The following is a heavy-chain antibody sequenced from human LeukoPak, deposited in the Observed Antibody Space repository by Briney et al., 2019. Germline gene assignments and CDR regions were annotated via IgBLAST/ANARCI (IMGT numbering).Heavy chain of an antibody. V-gene: IGHV3-20*04. CDR2: INWNGGST. J-gene: IGHJ3*02. CDR3: ARDPNQRAAFDI. Sequence: GGSLRLSCAASGFTFDDYGMSWVRQAPGKGLEWVSGINWNGGSTGYADSVKGRFTISRDSAKNSLSLQMNSLRAEDTAVYYCARDPNQRAAFDIWGQGTMVTVSS. CDR1: GFTFDDYG.